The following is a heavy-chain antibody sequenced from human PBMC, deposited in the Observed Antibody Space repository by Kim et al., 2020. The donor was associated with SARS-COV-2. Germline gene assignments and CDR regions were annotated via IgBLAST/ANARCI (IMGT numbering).Heavy chain of an antibody. CDR2: IDPSDSYT. V-gene: IGHV5-10-1*01. Sequence: GESLKISCKGSGYSFTSYWISWVRQMPGKGLEWMGRIDPSDSYTNYSPSFQGHVTISADKSISTAYLQWSSLKAPDTAMYYCARLLIGYESFDYWGQGTLVTVSS. J-gene: IGHJ4*02. D-gene: IGHD5-12*01. CDR3: ARLLIGYESFDY. CDR1: GYSFTSYW.